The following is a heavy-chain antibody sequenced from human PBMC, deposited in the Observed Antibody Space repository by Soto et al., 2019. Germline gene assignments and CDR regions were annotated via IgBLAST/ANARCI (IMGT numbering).Heavy chain of an antibody. V-gene: IGHV3-30-3*01. J-gene: IGHJ5*01. CDR3: ARDTPYCGGAWGGGHS. Sequence: QVQLVESGGGVVQPGRSLRLSCAASGFTFSSYAMHWVRQAPGKGLEWVAVISYDGSNKYYADSVKGRFTISRDNSKNTLYLQRNSLRGGDTAVYYWARDTPYCGGAWGGGHSGGQGTLVTVSS. D-gene: IGHD2-21*02. CDR1: GFTFSSYA. CDR2: ISYDGSNK.